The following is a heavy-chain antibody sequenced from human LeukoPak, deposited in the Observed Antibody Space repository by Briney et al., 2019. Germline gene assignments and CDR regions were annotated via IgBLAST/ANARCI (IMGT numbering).Heavy chain of an antibody. Sequence: ASVKVSCKASGGTFSSYAISWVRQAPGQGLEWMGGIIPIFGTANYAQKFQGRVTITADESTSTAYMELSSLRSEDTAVYYCARGYPYYYDSSGYYPYWGQGTLVTVYS. CDR2: IIPIFGTA. J-gene: IGHJ4*02. CDR1: GGTFSSYA. V-gene: IGHV1-69*13. D-gene: IGHD3-22*01. CDR3: ARGYPYYYDSSGYYPY.